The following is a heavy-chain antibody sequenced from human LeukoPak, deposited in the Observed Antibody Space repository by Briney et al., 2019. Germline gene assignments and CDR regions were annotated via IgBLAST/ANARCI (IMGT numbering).Heavy chain of an antibody. D-gene: IGHD3-22*01. J-gene: IGHJ3*02. Sequence: GGSLRLSCAASGFTFSSYWMSWVRQAPGKGLEWVANIKQDGSERNYVDSVKGRFTISRDNAKNSLYLQMNSLRDEDTAVYYCARDGEYYYDSSGDAFDIWGQGTMVTVSS. V-gene: IGHV3-7*01. CDR3: ARDGEYYYDSSGDAFDI. CDR2: IKQDGSER. CDR1: GFTFSSYW.